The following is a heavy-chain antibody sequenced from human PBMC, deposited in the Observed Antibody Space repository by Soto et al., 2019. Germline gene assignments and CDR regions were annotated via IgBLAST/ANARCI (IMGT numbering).Heavy chain of an antibody. Sequence: EGQLVESGGGSVQPGGSLRLSCAASGFTFSSYWMHWVRQAPGKGLVWVSRINSGGSRTSYADSVKGRFTFSRDNTKNTLYLQMNSLRVEDTAVYYCARDPSSGSHFDYWGQGTLVTVSS. CDR2: INSGGSRT. J-gene: IGHJ4*02. D-gene: IGHD1-26*01. V-gene: IGHV3-74*01. CDR3: ARDPSSGSHFDY. CDR1: GFTFSSYW.